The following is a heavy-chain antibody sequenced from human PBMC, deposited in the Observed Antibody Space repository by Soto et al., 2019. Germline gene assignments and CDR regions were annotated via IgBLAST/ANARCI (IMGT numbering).Heavy chain of an antibody. CDR1: GFTFNSYA. D-gene: IGHD3-22*01. Sequence: PGGSLRLSCSASGFTFNSYAMHWVRQAPGKGLEYVSAISSNGGSTYYADSVKGRFTISRDNSKNTLYLQMSSLRAEDTAVYYCVKGYYYDSSGYRIHPYNWFDPWGQGALVTVSS. CDR3: VKGYYYDSSGYRIHPYNWFDP. V-gene: IGHV3-64D*08. J-gene: IGHJ5*02. CDR2: ISSNGGST.